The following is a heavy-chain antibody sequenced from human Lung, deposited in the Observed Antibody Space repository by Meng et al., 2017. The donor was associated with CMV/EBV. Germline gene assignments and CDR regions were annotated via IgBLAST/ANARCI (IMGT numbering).Heavy chain of an antibody. J-gene: IGHJ4*02. Sequence: GSLRLXXAVSSGSISHNYWSWIRQPPGKGLEWIGEVNHRGSSNYNPSLMSRVTISVDTSKKQCSLKMSSVTAADTAVYYCARETAWDYDSSGPMDDWGQGXPVTVSS. V-gene: IGHV4-34*01. CDR3: ARETAWDYDSSGPMDD. CDR2: VNHRGSS. CDR1: SGSISHNY. D-gene: IGHD3-22*01.